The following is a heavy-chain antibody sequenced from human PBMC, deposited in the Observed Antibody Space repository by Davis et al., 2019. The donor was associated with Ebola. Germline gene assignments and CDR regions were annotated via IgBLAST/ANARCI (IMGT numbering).Heavy chain of an antibody. J-gene: IGHJ6*04. V-gene: IGHV1-3*01. Sequence: AASVKVSCKASGYTFTNYAMHWVRQAPGQRLEWMGWINPGNGDTKYSQKFQGRVTITTDTSASTAYMELSSLRSEDTAVYYCARGRGATQDYYYGMDVWGKGTTVTVSS. CDR1: GYTFTNYA. D-gene: IGHD1-26*01. CDR2: INPGNGDT. CDR3: ARGRGATQDYYYGMDV.